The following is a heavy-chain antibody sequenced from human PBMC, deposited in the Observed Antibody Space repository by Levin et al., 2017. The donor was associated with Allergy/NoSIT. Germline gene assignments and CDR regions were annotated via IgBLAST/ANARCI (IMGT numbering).Heavy chain of an antibody. CDR2: INPNNGVT. D-gene: IGHD3-10*01. V-gene: IGHV1-2*02. CDR1: GYTFSDYY. Sequence: ASVKVSCKASGYTFSDYYIHWVRQAPGQGLEWMGWINPNNGVTKSAEKFQGRVTMTRDTSISSVYMELTRLTSDDTAIYYCARGGGQHWQARFGMDVWGQGTTVTVSS. CDR3: ARGGGQHWQARFGMDV. J-gene: IGHJ6*02.